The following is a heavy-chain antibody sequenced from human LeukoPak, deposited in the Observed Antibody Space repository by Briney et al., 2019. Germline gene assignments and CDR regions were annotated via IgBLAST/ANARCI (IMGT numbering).Heavy chain of an antibody. Sequence: SETLSLTCTVSGGSISNKYWSWIRQPPGKGLEWIGYIYYSGSTSYNPSLKSRVTILVDTSKNQFSLKLSSVTAADTAVYYCARVPYKSNWFDPWGQGTLVTVSS. CDR3: ARVPYKSNWFDP. CDR1: GGSISNKY. V-gene: IGHV4-59*01. J-gene: IGHJ5*02. CDR2: IYYSGST. D-gene: IGHD1-14*01.